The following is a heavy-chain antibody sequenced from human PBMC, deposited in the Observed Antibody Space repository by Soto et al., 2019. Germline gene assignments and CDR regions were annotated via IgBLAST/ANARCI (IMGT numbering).Heavy chain of an antibody. J-gene: IGHJ4*02. CDR2: ISYDGSNK. V-gene: IGHV3-30*18. CDR3: AKAHDYDSSAYYSGPREYFDY. Sequence: PGGSLRLSCAASGFTFSSYGMHWVRQAPGKGLEWVAVISYDGSNKYYADSVKGRFTISRDNSKNTLYLQMNSLRAEDTAVYYCAKAHDYDSSAYYSGPREYFDYWGQGTLVTVSS. D-gene: IGHD3-22*01. CDR1: GFTFSSYG.